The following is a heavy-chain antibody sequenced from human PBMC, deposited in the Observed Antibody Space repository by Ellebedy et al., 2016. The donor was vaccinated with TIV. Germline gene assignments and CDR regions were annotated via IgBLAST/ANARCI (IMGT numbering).Heavy chain of an antibody. CDR2: IYYSGST. J-gene: IGHJ6*02. V-gene: IGHV4-59*01. CDR1: GGSISSYY. CDR3: ARDRGTSKYYYYGMDV. Sequence: MPSETLSLTCTVSGGSISSYYWSWIRQPPGKGLEWIGYIYYSGSTNYNPSLKSRVTISVDTSKNQFSLKLSSVTAADTAVYYCARDRGTSKYYYYGMDVWGQGTTVTVSS. D-gene: IGHD2-15*01.